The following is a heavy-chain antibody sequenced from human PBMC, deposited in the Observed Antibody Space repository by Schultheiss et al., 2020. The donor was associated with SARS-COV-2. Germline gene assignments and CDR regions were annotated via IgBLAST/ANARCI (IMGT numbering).Heavy chain of an antibody. D-gene: IGHD3-16*01. J-gene: IGHJ5*02. V-gene: IGHV4-59*10. CDR3: ARPQVWGWFDP. CDR1: GGSFSGYY. CDR2: IYTSGST. Sequence: SQTLSLTCAVYGGSFSGYYWSWIRQPAGKGLEWIGRIYTSGSTNYNPSLKSRVTISVDTSKNQFSLKLSSVTAADTAVYYCARPQVWGWFDPWGQGTLVTVSS.